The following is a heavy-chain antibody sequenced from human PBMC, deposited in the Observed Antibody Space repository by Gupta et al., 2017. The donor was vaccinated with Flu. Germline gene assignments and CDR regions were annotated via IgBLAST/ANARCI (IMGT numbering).Heavy chain of an antibody. CDR2: TSYDGSTE. D-gene: IGHD6-13*01. CDR3: AKSRSAGTPPSYSFNS. V-gene: IGHV3-30-3*02. J-gene: IGHJ4*02. Sequence: MFWVRQAPGKGLEWVAATSYDGSTEYYADSVKGRFTISRDNPKNTLFLLMNSVRSEDTAVYYCAKSRSAGTPPSYSFNSWGQGARVTVSS.